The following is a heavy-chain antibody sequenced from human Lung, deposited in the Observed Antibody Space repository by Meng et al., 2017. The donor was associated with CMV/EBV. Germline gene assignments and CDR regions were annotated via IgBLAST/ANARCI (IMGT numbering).Heavy chain of an antibody. CDR1: GFTFDDFA. V-gene: IGHV3-9*01. D-gene: IGHD2-21*02. CDR2: ISGNSGFI. J-gene: IGHJ6*02. CDR3: VKGGGEKVTFDAMDV. Sequence: SXKISXAASGFTFDDFAMHWVRQSPGEGLEWVSGISGNSGFIGYADSVKGRFTISRGNARKTLSLEINPLRVEDTALYYCVKGGGEKVTFDAMDVWGQGTXVTVSS.